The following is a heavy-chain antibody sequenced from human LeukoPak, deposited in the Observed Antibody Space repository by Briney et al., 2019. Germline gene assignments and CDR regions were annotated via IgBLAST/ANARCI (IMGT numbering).Heavy chain of an antibody. CDR3: ARGPHYDC. CDR1: GFSFSRHW. CDR2: IKQDAAEI. Sequence: GGSLRLSCAASGFSFSRHWMGWVRQAPGKGLEWVANIKQDAAEIHYADSVKGPFTISRDDAKNSLYLQMNSLRAEDTAVYYCARGPHYDCWGQGTLVTVSS. J-gene: IGHJ4*02. V-gene: IGHV3-7*01.